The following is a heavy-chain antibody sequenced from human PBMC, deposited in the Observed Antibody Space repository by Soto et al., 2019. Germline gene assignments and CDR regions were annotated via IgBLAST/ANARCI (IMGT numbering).Heavy chain of an antibody. CDR1: GGSISSYY. Sequence: SEILSLTCTVSGGSISSYYLSWIRQPPGKGLEWIGYIYYTGSTNYNPSLKSRVTISVDTSKNQFSLSLTSVTAADTAVYYCARHSGGYNGFDFSYWGQGALVTVSS. CDR3: ARHSGGYNGFDFSY. D-gene: IGHD5-12*01. J-gene: IGHJ4*02. V-gene: IGHV4-59*08. CDR2: IYYTGST.